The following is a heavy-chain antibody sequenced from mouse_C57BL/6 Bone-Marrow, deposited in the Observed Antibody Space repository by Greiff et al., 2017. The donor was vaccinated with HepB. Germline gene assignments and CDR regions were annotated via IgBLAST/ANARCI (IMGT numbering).Heavy chain of an antibody. Sequence: EVHLVESGGGLVQPKGSLKLSCAASGFSFNTYAMNWVRQAPGKGLEWVARIRSKSNNYASYYADSVKDRFSISRDDSESMLYLQMNNLKTDDAAMYYCVRLRGFAYWGQGTLVTVSA. J-gene: IGHJ3*01. V-gene: IGHV10-1*01. CDR1: GFSFNTYA. CDR2: IRSKSNNYAS. CDR3: VRLRGFAY. D-gene: IGHD1-1*01.